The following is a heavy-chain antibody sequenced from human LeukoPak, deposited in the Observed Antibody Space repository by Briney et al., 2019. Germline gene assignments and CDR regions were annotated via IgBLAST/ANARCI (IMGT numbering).Heavy chain of an antibody. V-gene: IGHV1-69*05. CDR3: ARGIHCSSTSCYSKPNYYYYYYMDV. Sequence: SVKVSCKASGGTFSSYAISWVRQAPGQGLEWMGGVIPIFGTANYAQKFQGRVTITTDESTSTAYMELSSLRSEDTAVYYCARGIHCSSTSCYSKPNYYYYYYMDVWGKGTTVTVSS. J-gene: IGHJ6*03. CDR2: VIPIFGTA. D-gene: IGHD2-2*01. CDR1: GGTFSSYA.